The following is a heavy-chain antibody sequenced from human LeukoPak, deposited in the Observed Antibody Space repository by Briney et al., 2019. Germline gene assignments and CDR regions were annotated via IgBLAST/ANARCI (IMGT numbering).Heavy chain of an antibody. CDR2: IGIATDT. V-gene: IGHV3-13*01. CDR1: GFTFSSYD. J-gene: IGHJ3*02. CDR3: GRRGGGSGSNSDAFDI. D-gene: IGHD3-10*01. Sequence: HPGGSLRLSCAASGFTFSSYDMHWVRQFTGKGLEWVSGIGIATDTYYSGSVKGRFTISRENAKNSLYLQMNSLTAGDTAVYYCGRRGGGSGSNSDAFDIWGQGTKVTVSS.